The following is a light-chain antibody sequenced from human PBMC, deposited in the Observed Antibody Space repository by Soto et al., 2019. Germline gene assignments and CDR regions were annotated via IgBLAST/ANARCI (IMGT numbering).Light chain of an antibody. CDR1: SSDVGAYDL. V-gene: IGLV2-11*01. J-gene: IGLJ3*02. Sequence: QSVLTQPRSVSESPGQSVTISCTGTSSDVGAYDLVSWYQQHPGKAPKLIIYDVRERPSGVPDRFFASKSGNTASLTMSGLQAEDEAEYYCCSYAGRATWQFGGGTKVTVL. CDR2: DVR. CDR3: CSYAGRATWQ.